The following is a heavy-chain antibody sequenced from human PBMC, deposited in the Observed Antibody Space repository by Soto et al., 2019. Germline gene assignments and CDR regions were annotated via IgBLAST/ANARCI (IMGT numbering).Heavy chain of an antibody. V-gene: IGHV4-59*12. CDR1: GGSISSYY. CDR2: IYYSGST. Sequence: SETLSLTCTISGGSISSYYWSWLRQPPGKGLEWIGYIYYSGSTNYNPSLKSRVTISVDTSKNQFSLKLSSVTAADTAVYYCARDGIVVVPAANYNYYYYYYLDVWGKGTTVTVSS. J-gene: IGHJ6*03. D-gene: IGHD2-2*01. CDR3: ARDGIVVVPAANYNYYYYYYLDV.